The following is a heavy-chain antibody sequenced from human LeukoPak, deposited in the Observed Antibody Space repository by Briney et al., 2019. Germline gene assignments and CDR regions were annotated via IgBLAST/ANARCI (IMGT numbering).Heavy chain of an antibody. Sequence: SETLSLTCTVSGGSISSSSYYWGWIRQPPGKGLEWIGSIYYSGSTYYNPSLKSRVTISVDTSKNQFSLKLSSVTAADTAVYYCARVAVDYYPNWFDPWGQGTLVTVSS. CDR2: IYYSGST. CDR1: GGSISSSSYY. CDR3: ARVAVDYYPNWFDP. V-gene: IGHV4-39*07. J-gene: IGHJ5*02. D-gene: IGHD3-22*01.